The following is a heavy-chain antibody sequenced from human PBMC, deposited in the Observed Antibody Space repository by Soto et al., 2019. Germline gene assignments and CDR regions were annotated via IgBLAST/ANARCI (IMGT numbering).Heavy chain of an antibody. D-gene: IGHD6-13*01. V-gene: IGHV1-69*13. CDR2: IIPIFGTA. J-gene: IGHJ6*02. CDR3: AREGTGAAAGPTTPYYYYGMDV. CDR1: GGTFSSYV. Sequence: SVKVSCKASGGTFSSYVISWVRQAPGQGLEWMGGIIPIFGTANYAQKFQGRVTITADESTSTAYMELSSLRSEDTAVYYCAREGTGAAAGPTTPYYYYGMDVWGQGTTVTVSS.